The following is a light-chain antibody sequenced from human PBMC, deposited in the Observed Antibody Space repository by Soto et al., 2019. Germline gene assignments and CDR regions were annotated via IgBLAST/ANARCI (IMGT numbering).Light chain of an antibody. CDR3: LQDYDYPWT. Sequence: IQMTQSPSTLSASVGDRVTITCRASQSVSNWLAWYQQKPGKAPKVLIYGISSLHSGVPSRFSGSGSGTDFTLTITSLQPEDIATYYCLQDYDYPWTFGQGTKVDIK. CDR1: QSVSNW. CDR2: GIS. J-gene: IGKJ1*01. V-gene: IGKV1-6*01.